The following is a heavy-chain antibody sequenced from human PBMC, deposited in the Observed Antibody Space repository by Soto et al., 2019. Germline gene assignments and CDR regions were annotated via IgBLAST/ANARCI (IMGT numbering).Heavy chain of an antibody. CDR1: GLTFSGYW. Sequence: EVQLVESGGGLVQPGGSLRLSCAASGLTFSGYWMHWVRQAPGKGLVWVERINGEGSSTSYADSVKGRFTISRDNGKNTLYLQTNSLRADDTAVYYCARAMAYSSGWSPGYWGQGTLVTVAS. J-gene: IGHJ4*02. CDR3: ARAMAYSSGWSPGY. D-gene: IGHD6-19*01. V-gene: IGHV3-74*01. CDR2: INGEGSST.